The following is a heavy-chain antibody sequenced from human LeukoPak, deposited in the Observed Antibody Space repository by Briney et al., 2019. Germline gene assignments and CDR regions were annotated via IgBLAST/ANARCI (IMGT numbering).Heavy chain of an antibody. CDR2: INPSRNT. CDR1: GGSFSGYY. J-gene: IGHJ4*02. V-gene: IGHV4-34*01. CDR3: ARRYDFWSGYPPPLDY. D-gene: IGHD3-3*01. Sequence: SXTLSXTCAVFGGSFSGYYWNWIRQPPGKGLEWIGQINPSRNTNYNPSLRRRVTISVDTSKKKCSLRQRYVTAADTAVYYCARRYDFWSGYPPPLDYWGQGTLVTVSS.